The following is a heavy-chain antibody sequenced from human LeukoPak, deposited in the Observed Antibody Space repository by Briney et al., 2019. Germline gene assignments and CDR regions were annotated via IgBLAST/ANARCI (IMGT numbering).Heavy chain of an antibody. D-gene: IGHD1-1*01. J-gene: IGHJ4*02. CDR2: INHSGST. CDR1: GGSFSDYY. Sequence: SETLSLTCGVSGGSFSDYYWKWIRQSPGKGLEWIGEINHSGSTNYNPSLKSRVTMSVDTSKKQFSLRLSSVSAADTAIYYCARSGYTRRSMDYWGQGTLVTVSS. V-gene: IGHV4-34*01. CDR3: ARSGYTRRSMDY.